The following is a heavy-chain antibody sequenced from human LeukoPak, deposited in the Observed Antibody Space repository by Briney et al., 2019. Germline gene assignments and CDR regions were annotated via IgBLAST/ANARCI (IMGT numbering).Heavy chain of an antibody. Sequence: SXTLSLTCTVSGGSIRSHYWSWIRQPPGKGMEWIGYIYYSGRTNYNTSLKSRVTISVDTSKNQFSLKLSSVTAADTAVYYCATNTRSSIIWNWFDPWGQGTLVTVSS. CDR3: ATNTRSSIIWNWFDP. J-gene: IGHJ5*02. V-gene: IGHV4-59*11. D-gene: IGHD2-2*01. CDR2: IYYSGRT. CDR1: GGSIRSHY.